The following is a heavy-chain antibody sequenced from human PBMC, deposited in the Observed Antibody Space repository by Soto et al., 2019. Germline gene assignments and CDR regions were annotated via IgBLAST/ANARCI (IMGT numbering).Heavy chain of an antibody. V-gene: IGHV1-18*01. CDR2: ISAYNGNT. J-gene: IGHJ6*02. Sequence: ASVKVSCKASGYTFTSYGISWVRQAPGQGLEWMGWISAYNGNTNYAQKLQGRVTMTTDTSTSTAYMELRSLRSDDTAVYYCATQGSPAAISPYGMDVWGQGTTVTVSS. D-gene: IGHD2-2*01. CDR3: ATQGSPAAISPYGMDV. CDR1: GYTFTSYG.